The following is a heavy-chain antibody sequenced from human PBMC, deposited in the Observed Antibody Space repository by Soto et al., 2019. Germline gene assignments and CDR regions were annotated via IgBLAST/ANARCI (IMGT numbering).Heavy chain of an antibody. CDR3: ARNDWDFYYGMDV. J-gene: IGHJ6*02. Sequence: SVKVSCKASGGTFSSYAISWVRQAPGQGLEWMGGIIPIFGTANYAQKFQGRVTITADKSTSTAYMELSSLRSEDTAAYYCARNDWDFYYGMDVWGQGTTVTVSS. V-gene: IGHV1-69*06. D-gene: IGHD1-1*01. CDR2: IIPIFGTA. CDR1: GGTFSSYA.